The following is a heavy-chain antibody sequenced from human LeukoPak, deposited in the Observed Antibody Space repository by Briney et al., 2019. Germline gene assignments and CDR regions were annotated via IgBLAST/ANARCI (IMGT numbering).Heavy chain of an antibody. CDR1: GGTFSSYA. CDR3: VAPQYQYYYDSSGYPDAFDI. D-gene: IGHD3-22*01. CDR2: IIPIFGTA. Sequence: ASVKVSCKASGGTFSSYAISWVRQAPGQGLEWMGGIIPIFGTANYAQKFQGRVTITADKSTSTAYMELSSLRSEDTAVYYCVAPQYQYYYDSSGYPDAFDIWGQGTMVTVSS. J-gene: IGHJ3*02. V-gene: IGHV1-69*06.